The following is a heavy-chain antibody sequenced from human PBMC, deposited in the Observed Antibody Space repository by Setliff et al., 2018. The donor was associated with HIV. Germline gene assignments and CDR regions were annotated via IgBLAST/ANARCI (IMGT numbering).Heavy chain of an antibody. Sequence: GGSLRLSCAASGFTFNNYAMSWVRQAPGKGLEWVSAISGSTGSTYYADSVKGRFTISRDNSKNTLYLQMNSLRAEDTAVYYCAKSGRAQWLVPYHFDYWGQGTLVTVSS. CDR3: AKSGRAQWLVPYHFDY. CDR2: ISGSTGST. D-gene: IGHD6-19*01. J-gene: IGHJ4*02. V-gene: IGHV3-23*01. CDR1: GFTFNNYA.